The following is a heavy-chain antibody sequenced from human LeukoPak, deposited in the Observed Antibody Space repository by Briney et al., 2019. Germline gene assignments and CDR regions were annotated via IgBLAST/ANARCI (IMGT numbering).Heavy chain of an antibody. V-gene: IGHV3-7*04. D-gene: IGHD2-2*01. CDR1: RFSFSNYW. J-gene: IGHJ4*02. Sequence: GGSLRLSCAASRFSFSNYWMSWVRQAPGKGLEWVANIKQDGSEKYHVDSVKGRFTISRDNAKNSLYLQMNSLRVEDTAVYYCARDGGYCSSTNCHGNFDYWGQGTLVTVAS. CDR2: IKQDGSEK. CDR3: ARDGGYCSSTNCHGNFDY.